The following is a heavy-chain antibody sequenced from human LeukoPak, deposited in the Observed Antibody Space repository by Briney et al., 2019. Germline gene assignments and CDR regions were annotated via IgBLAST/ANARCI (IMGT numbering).Heavy chain of an antibody. Sequence: ASVKVSCKASGYTFTGYYMHWVRQAPGQGLEWRGWSNPNSGGTNYAQKFQGRVTMTRDTSISTAYMELSRLRSDDTAVYYCARGPRAYYYDSSGSNDYWGQGTLVTVSS. J-gene: IGHJ4*02. CDR3: ARGPRAYYYDSSGSNDY. D-gene: IGHD3-22*01. CDR1: GYTFTGYY. V-gene: IGHV1-2*02. CDR2: SNPNSGGT.